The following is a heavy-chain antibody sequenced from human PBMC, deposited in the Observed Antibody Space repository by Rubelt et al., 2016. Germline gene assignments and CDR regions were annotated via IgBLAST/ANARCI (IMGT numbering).Heavy chain of an antibody. CDR3: ARGGQWLV. CDR2: IWFDGSNK. Sequence: VQLLESGGGLVQPGGSLRLSCAASGFTFSSYAMSWVRQAPGKGREWVAVIWFDGSNKYYADSVKGRFTISRDNSKNTLYLQMNSLRAEDTAVYYCARGGQWLVWGQGTLVTVSS. J-gene: IGHJ4*02. CDR1: GFTFSSYA. D-gene: IGHD6-19*01. V-gene: IGHV3-33*08.